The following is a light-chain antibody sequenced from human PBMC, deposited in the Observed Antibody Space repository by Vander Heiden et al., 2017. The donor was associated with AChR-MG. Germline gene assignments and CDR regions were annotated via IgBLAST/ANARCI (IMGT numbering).Light chain of an antibody. J-gene: IGKJ5*01. CDR2: AAS. CDR1: QSISSSN. Sequence: EIVLTQSPGTLPLSPGERATLSCRASQSISSSNLAWYQQKPGQAPRLLIYAASSRATGIPDRFSGSGSGTEFTLTISRLEPEDFAVYYCQQDGRSSITFGQGTRLEIK. CDR3: QQDGRSSIT. V-gene: IGKV3-20*01.